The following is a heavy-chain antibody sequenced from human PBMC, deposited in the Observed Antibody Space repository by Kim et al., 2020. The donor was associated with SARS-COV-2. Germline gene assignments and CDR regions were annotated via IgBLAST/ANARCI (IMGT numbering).Heavy chain of an antibody. J-gene: IGHJ6*02. Sequence: GGSLRLSCAASGFTFSSYEMNWVRQAPGTGLEWDSYISSSGSTIYYADSVKGRFTISRDNAKNSLYLQMNSLRAEETAVYYCARDPYSSSYNYYGMDVWGQGTTVTVS. D-gene: IGHD6-13*01. CDR2: ISSSGSTI. V-gene: IGHV3-48*03. CDR3: ARDPYSSSYNYYGMDV. CDR1: GFTFSSYE.